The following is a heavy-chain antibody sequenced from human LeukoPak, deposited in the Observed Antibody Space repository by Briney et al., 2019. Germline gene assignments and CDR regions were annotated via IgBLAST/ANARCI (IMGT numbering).Heavy chain of an antibody. CDR3: ARDGGTQ. D-gene: IGHD3-16*01. V-gene: IGHV4-59*11. J-gene: IGHJ4*02. Sequence: SETLSLTCTVSGGSISSHYWSWIRQPPGKGLEWIGYTYYSGSTNYNPSLKSRVTISVDTSKNQFSLKLSSVTAADTAVYYCARDGGTQWGQGTLVTVSS. CDR1: GGSISSHY. CDR2: TYYSGST.